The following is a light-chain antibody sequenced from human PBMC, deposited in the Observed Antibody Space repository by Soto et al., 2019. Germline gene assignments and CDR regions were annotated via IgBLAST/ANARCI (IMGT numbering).Light chain of an antibody. CDR1: QTISSW. J-gene: IGKJ5*01. Sequence: DIQMTQSPSTLSGSVGDRVTITCRASQTISSWLAWYQQKPGKAPNLLIYDASNLEIGVPSRFSGSGSGTHFTFTISSLQTEDIGTYYCQQYGILPITFGRGTRLEIK. CDR3: QQYGILPIT. CDR2: DAS. V-gene: IGKV1-33*01.